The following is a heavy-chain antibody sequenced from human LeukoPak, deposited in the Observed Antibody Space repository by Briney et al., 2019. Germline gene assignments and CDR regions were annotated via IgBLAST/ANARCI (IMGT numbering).Heavy chain of an antibody. Sequence: SETLSFTCTVSGGSISSSSYYWGWIRQPPGKGLEWIGSIYYSGTAYYNPSLKSRVTISVDKSKNQFSVKLTSVTAADTAVYYCARQSGFLSTFDYWGQGTLVTVSS. J-gene: IGHJ4*02. D-gene: IGHD5/OR15-5a*01. CDR2: IYYSGTA. V-gene: IGHV4-39*01. CDR1: GGSISSSSYY. CDR3: ARQSGFLSTFDY.